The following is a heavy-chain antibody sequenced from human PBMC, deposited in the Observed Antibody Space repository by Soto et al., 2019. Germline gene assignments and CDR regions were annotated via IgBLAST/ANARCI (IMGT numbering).Heavy chain of an antibody. V-gene: IGHV3-7*01. CDR3: ANQRIVVVVAATGWDYYYYGMDV. CDR2: IKQDGSEK. D-gene: IGHD2-15*01. Sequence: GGSLRLSCAASGFTFSSYWMSWVRQAPGKGLEWVANIKQDGSEKYYVDSVKGRFTISRDNAKNSLYLQMNSLRAEDTAVYYCANQRIVVVVAATGWDYYYYGMDVWGQGTTVTV. J-gene: IGHJ6*02. CDR1: GFTFSSYW.